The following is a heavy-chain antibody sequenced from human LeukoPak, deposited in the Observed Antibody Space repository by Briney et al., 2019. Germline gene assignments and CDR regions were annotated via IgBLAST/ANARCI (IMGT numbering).Heavy chain of an antibody. CDR1: GGTFSSYA. CDR2: IIPIFGTA. Sequence: SVKDTCKGSGGTFSSYAISWVRQAPGQGLEWMGGIIPIFGTANYAQKFQGRVTITADKSTSTAYMELSSLRSEDTAVYYCARVFEIGKGWFDPWGQGTLVTVSS. CDR3: ARVFEIGKGWFDP. V-gene: IGHV1-69*06. D-gene: IGHD1-26*01. J-gene: IGHJ5*02.